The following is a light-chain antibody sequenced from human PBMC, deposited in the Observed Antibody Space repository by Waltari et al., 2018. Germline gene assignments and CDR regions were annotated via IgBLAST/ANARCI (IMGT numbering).Light chain of an antibody. V-gene: IGKV1-5*03. CDR3: QQYDSDSAT. Sequence: DIQMTLSPATLSAAAGDSSTITCRASQSISSWLAWYQQTPGKGPKLLIYKASSLESGVPSRFSGSGSGTEFTLTITSLQPYDFATYYCQQYDSDSATFGQGTKVEI. J-gene: IGKJ1*01. CDR1: QSISSW. CDR2: KAS.